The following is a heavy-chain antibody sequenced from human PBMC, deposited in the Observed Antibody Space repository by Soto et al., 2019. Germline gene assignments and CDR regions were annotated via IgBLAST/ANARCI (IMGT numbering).Heavy chain of an antibody. CDR3: ARLGGLTWFSGLWYKFEQ. D-gene: IGHD1-1*01. J-gene: IGHJ4*02. CDR1: GGSVISSSSY. CDR2: IFSNGKT. V-gene: IGHV4-39*01. Sequence: SETLSLTCTVTGGSVISSSSYWAWIPQSPGKGLEWIGQIFSNGKTYYSPSLGCRVTMSVDSSNNLFSLSLRSVAAADTALYYCARLGGLTWFSGLWYKFEQWGRGILVTVSS.